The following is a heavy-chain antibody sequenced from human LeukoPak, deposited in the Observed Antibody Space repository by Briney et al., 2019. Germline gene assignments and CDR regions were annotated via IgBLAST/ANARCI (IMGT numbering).Heavy chain of an antibody. D-gene: IGHD5-12*01. CDR1: GCSFTSYW. CDR2: IYPGDSDT. Sequence: NPGGSLQISCQGSGCSFTSYWIGWARQLPGKGLECMGIIYPGDSDTRYSPSLQGQVTTSADKSISPTYLQWSSLKASDSAMYYCARHHTRYSGYEPTDYWGQGTLVTVSS. V-gene: IGHV5-51*01. J-gene: IGHJ4*02. CDR3: ARHHTRYSGYEPTDY.